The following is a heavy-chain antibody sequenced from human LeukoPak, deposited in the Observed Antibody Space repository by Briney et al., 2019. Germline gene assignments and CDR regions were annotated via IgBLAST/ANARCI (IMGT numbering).Heavy chain of an antibody. Sequence: PGGSLRLSCAASGFTVSSNYMSWVRQAPGQGQEWVSVIYGGGSTYYADSLKGRFTISRDNSKNTLYLQMNSLRAEDTAVYYCAYTNVLGSGELLYPNWFDTWGQGTLVTVSS. J-gene: IGHJ5*02. CDR3: AYTNVLGSGELLYPNWFDT. D-gene: IGHD3-10*01. CDR1: GFTVSSNY. V-gene: IGHV3-53*01. CDR2: IYGGGST.